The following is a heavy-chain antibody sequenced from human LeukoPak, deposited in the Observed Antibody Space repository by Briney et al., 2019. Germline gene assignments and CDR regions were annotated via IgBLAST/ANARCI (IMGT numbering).Heavy chain of an antibody. CDR2: IYYSGST. CDR3: ARGSSWYQTNFDY. D-gene: IGHD6-13*01. J-gene: IGHJ4*02. V-gene: IGHV4-39*07. CDR1: GGSISSSSYY. Sequence: PSQTLSLTCPVSGGSISSSSYYWGWIRQPPWKGLEWLGSIYYSGSTYYNPSLKSRVTISVDTSKNQFSLKLCSVTAADTAVYYCARGSSWYQTNFDYWGQGTLVTVSS.